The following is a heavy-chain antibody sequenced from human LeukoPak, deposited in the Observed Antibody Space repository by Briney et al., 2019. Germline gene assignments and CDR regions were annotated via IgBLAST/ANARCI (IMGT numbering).Heavy chain of an antibody. D-gene: IGHD6-19*01. V-gene: IGHV3-48*01. J-gene: IGHJ4*02. CDR2: ISSSSTI. CDR1: GFTFSSYS. Sequence: GGSLRLSCAASGFTFSSYSMNWVRQASGKGLEWVSYISSSSTIYYADSVKGRFTISRDNAKNSLYLQMNSLRAEDTAVYYCARGYKGVAVAVPFDYWGQGTLVTVSS. CDR3: ARGYKGVAVAVPFDY.